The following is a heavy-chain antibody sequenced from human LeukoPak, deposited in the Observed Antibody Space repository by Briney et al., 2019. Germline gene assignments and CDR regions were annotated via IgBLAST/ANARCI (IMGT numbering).Heavy chain of an antibody. J-gene: IGHJ3*02. Sequence: ASVKVPCKASGYTFPNYDINWVRQATGQGLEWMGWMNFNSGITGYAQKFQGRVTMTRNTAISTVYMELSSLKSEDTAIYYCAKVGLGNTAIHIWGQGTMVTVSS. CDR2: MNFNSGIT. D-gene: IGHD5-18*01. CDR3: AKVGLGNTAIHI. V-gene: IGHV1-8*01. CDR1: GYTFPNYD.